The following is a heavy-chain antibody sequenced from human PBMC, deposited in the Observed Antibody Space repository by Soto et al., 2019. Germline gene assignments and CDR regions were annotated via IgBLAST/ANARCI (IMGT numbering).Heavy chain of an antibody. CDR2: AYHNGLT. CDR3: VRDAAVPGESDRFDY. CDR1: GDSVTSNVW. J-gene: IGHJ4*02. V-gene: IGHV4-4*02. D-gene: IGHD6-19*01. Sequence: KTSETLSLTCAVSGDSVTSNVWWSWVRQSPGKGLEWIGEAYHNGLTDYNPSLKSRVTMSVDTSKNEFSLKLTSLTAADTAIYYCVRDAAVPGESDRFDYWGQGILVTVSS.